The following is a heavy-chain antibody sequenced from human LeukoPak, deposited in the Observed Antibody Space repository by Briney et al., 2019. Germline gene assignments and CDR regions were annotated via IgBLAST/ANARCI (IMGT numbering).Heavy chain of an antibody. J-gene: IGHJ5*02. CDR2: IYYSGST. Sequence: SETLSLTCTVSGGSISSSSYYWVWIRQPPGKGLEWIGYIYYSGSTNYNPSLKSRVTISVDTSKNQFSLKLSSVTAADTAVYYCARGRTGDWFDPWGQGTLVTVSS. D-gene: IGHD1-26*01. CDR3: ARGRTGDWFDP. V-gene: IGHV4-61*05. CDR1: GGSISSSSYY.